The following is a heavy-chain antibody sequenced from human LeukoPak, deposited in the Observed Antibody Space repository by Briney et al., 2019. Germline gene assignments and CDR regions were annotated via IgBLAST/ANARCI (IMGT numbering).Heavy chain of an antibody. V-gene: IGHV3-7*03. CDR2: INHNGNVN. D-gene: IGHD3-10*01. J-gene: IGHJ6*02. Sequence: GGSLRLSCAASGFTFSSYWMNWARQAPGKGLEWVASINHNGNVNYYVDSVKGRFTISRDNAKNSLYLQMSNLRAEDTAVYYCARDSYYYGSGSNESYYYYYGMDVWGQGTTVTVSS. CDR1: GFTFSSYW. CDR3: ARDSYYYGSGSNESYYYYYGMDV.